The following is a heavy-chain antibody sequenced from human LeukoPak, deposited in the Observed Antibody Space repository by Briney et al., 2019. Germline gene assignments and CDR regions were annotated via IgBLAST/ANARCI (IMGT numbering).Heavy chain of an antibody. J-gene: IGHJ3*02. D-gene: IGHD3-10*01. CDR1: GFTFSTHE. CDR3: ARGSSGDAFDI. V-gene: IGHV3-48*03. CDR2: ISSSGITM. Sequence: GGSLRLSXAASGFTFSTHEMNWVRQAPGKGLEWVSYISSSGITMYYADSVKGRFTISRDNAKKSLYLQMNSLRAEDTAVYYCARGSSGDAFDIWGQGTMVTVSS.